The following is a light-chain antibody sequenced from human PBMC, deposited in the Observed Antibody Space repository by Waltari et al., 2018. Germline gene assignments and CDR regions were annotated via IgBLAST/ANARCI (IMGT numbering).Light chain of an antibody. CDR2: VNSDGSH. Sequence: QLVLTPSPSLSASLGASVKLTCTLTSGHSTNIIAWLQQQPEKGPRYLMNVNSDGSHNKGVGIPDRFSGSSSGAERYLTISSLQSEDEADYYCQTGGHGTWVFGGGTRLTVL. V-gene: IGLV4-69*01. CDR3: QTGGHGTWV. J-gene: IGLJ3*02. CDR1: SGHSTNI.